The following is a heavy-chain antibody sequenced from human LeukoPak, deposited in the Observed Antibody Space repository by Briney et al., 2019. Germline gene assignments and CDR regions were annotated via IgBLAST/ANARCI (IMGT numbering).Heavy chain of an antibody. CDR2: ISGGNR. Sequence: GGSLRLSCAASGFTFSTYAMSWVRQAPGKGLEWVSGISGGNRYYVDSVKGRFTISRDNSKNSLYLHMNSLRAEDTAVYYCARSNSWERTHDFDIWGQGTMVTVSS. J-gene: IGHJ3*02. V-gene: IGHV3-23*01. CDR3: ARSNSWERTHDFDI. CDR1: GFTFSTYA. D-gene: IGHD1-26*01.